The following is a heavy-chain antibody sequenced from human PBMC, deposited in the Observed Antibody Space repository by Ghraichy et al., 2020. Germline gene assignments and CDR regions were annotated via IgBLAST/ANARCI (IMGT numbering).Heavy chain of an antibody. V-gene: IGHV4-39*01. CDR1: GGSISSSSYY. Sequence: SETLSLTCTVSGGSISSSSYYWGWIRQPPGKGLEWIGSIYYSGSTYYNPSLKSRVTISVDTSKNQFSLKLSSVTAADTAVYYCARRYYDFWSGYPFAEYFQHWGQGTLVTVSS. CDR3: ARRYYDFWSGYPFAEYFQH. CDR2: IYYSGST. D-gene: IGHD3-3*01. J-gene: IGHJ1*01.